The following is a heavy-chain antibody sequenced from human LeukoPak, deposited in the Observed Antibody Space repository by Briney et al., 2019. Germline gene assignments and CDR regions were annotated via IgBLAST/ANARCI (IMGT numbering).Heavy chain of an antibody. J-gene: IGHJ5*02. CDR1: GYTFTSYD. V-gene: IGHV1-8*01. D-gene: IGHD5-24*01. CDR3: ARVLYSIDGYEKGEWFDP. CDR2: MNPNSGNT. Sequence: ASVKVSCKASGYTFTSYDINWVRQATGQGLEWMGWMNPNSGNTGYAQKFQGRVTMTRNTSISTAYMELSSLRSEDTAVYYCARVLYSIDGYEKGEWFDPWGQGTLVTVSS.